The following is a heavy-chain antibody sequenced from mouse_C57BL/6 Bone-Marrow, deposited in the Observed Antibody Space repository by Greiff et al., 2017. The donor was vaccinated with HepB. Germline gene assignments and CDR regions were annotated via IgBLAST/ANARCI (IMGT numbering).Heavy chain of an antibody. Sequence: DVKLVESGGGLVKPGGSLKLSCAASGFTFSDYGMHWVRQAPEKGLEWVAYISSGSSTIYYADTVKGRFTISRDNAKNTLFLQMTSLRSEDTAMYYCARGTTVVAPYWYFDVWGTGTTVTVSS. CDR3: ARGTTVVAPYWYFDV. CDR1: GFTFSDYG. V-gene: IGHV5-17*01. D-gene: IGHD1-1*01. J-gene: IGHJ1*03. CDR2: ISSGSSTI.